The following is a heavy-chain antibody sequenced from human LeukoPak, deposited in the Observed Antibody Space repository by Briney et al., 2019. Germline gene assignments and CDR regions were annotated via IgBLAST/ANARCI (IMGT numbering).Heavy chain of an antibody. CDR1: GGTFSSYG. D-gene: IGHD5-18*01. J-gene: IGHJ3*02. CDR3: ARDERDTAMDPGTIDI. CDR2: IIPLFGIA. V-gene: IGHV1-69*04. Sequence: SLKVSCKSSGGTFSSYGISWVRQAPGQGLEWMGRIIPLFGIANYAQKFQGRVTITADKSTSTAYMELSSLRSEDTAVYYCARDERDTAMDPGTIDIWGQGTMVTVSS.